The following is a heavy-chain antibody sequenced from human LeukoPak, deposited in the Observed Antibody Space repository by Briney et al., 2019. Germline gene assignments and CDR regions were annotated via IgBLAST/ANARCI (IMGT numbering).Heavy chain of an antibody. J-gene: IGHJ4*02. CDR2: IIPIFGTA. Sequence: SVKVSCKASGGTFSSYAISWVRQAPGQGLEWMGGIIPIFGTANYAQKFQGRVTITADESTSTAYMELSSLRSEDTAVYYCARGGDYVSRYDYWGQGTLVTVSS. CDR1: GGTFSSYA. CDR3: ARGGDYVSRYDY. D-gene: IGHD2-21*02. V-gene: IGHV1-69*13.